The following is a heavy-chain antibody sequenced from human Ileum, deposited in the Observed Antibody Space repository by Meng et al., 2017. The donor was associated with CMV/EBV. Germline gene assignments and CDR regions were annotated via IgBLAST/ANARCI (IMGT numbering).Heavy chain of an antibody. J-gene: IGHJ4*02. Sequence: QVQLAQSGTEVKKPGASVKVSCKASGYTFTDYYMHWVRQAPGQGLEWMGWIKPHSGDTKYEKKFQGRFTMTSDTSISTVYMELTRLTPDDTAIYYCAREIIMAARAFGYWGQGTLVTVSS. CDR3: AREIIMAARAFGY. D-gene: IGHD5-12*01. CDR1: GYTFTDYY. CDR2: IKPHSGDT. V-gene: IGHV1-2*02.